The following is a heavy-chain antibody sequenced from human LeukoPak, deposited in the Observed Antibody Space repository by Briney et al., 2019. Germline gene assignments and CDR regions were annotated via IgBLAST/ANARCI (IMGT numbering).Heavy chain of an antibody. CDR1: GFTFSSYW. D-gene: IGHD4-17*01. J-gene: IGHJ4*02. CDR3: ARALDDYGSL. Sequence: GGSLRLSCAASGFTFSSYWMNLVRQAPGKGLEWVANIKEDGSEKNYVGSVKGRFTISRDNAKNSLYLQMNSLRAEDTAVYYCARALDDYGSLWGQGTLVTVSS. CDR2: IKEDGSEK. V-gene: IGHV3-7*04.